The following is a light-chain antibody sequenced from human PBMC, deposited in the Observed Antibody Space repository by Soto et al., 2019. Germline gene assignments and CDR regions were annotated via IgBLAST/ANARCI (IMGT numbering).Light chain of an antibody. Sequence: DLQMTQSPSSLSASVGDRVTITCRASQSISIYLNWYQQKPGKAPQLLIYGASSLQSGVPSQFSGSGSGTDFTLTISSLQPEDFATYYCQQSFNTPYSFGQGTKLEIK. CDR3: QQSFNTPYS. CDR2: GAS. CDR1: QSISIY. V-gene: IGKV1-39*01. J-gene: IGKJ2*01.